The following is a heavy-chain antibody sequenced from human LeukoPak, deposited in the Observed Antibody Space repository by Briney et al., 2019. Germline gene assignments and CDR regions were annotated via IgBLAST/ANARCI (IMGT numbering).Heavy chain of an antibody. CDR1: GFTFTNYW. Sequence: PGGSLRLSCAASGFTFTNYWMSWVRQAPGKGLELVANIKQDRSEKYYVDSVKGRFTISRDNAKNSLYLQMNSLRAEDTAVYYCATLPTVLLWFGEMAFDIWGQGTMVTVSS. CDR3: ATLPTVLLWFGEMAFDI. CDR2: IKQDRSEK. V-gene: IGHV3-7*01. D-gene: IGHD3-10*01. J-gene: IGHJ3*02.